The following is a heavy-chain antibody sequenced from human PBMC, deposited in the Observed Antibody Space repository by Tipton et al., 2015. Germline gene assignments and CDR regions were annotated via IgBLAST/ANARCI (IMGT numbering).Heavy chain of an antibody. D-gene: IGHD3-10*01. J-gene: IGHJ4*02. CDR1: GDSISSPSHY. CDR3: ARETGIRASGIGTFDH. CDR2: IHYSGTP. V-gene: IGHV4-39*02. Sequence: TLSLTCTVSGDSISSPSHYWGWIRQPPGKGLEWIACIHYSGTPYYNPSIKSRVAISVDTSKSQFSLWLSSLTAADTAVYFCARETGIRASGIGTFDHWGQGTLVTVSS.